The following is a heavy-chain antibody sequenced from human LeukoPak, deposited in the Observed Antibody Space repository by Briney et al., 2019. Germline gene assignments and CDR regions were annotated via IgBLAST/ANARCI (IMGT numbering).Heavy chain of an antibody. CDR2: IYHSGST. V-gene: IGHV4-38-2*02. CDR3: AKGYYYGSGRGGNYYYYMDV. D-gene: IGHD3-10*01. CDR1: GYSISSGYY. J-gene: IGHJ6*03. Sequence: SETLSLTCTVSGYSISSGYYWGWIRQPPGKGLEWIGSIYHSGSTYYNPSLKSRVTISVDTSKNQFSLKLSSVTAADTAVYYCAKGYYYGSGRGGNYYYYMDVWGKGTTVTISS.